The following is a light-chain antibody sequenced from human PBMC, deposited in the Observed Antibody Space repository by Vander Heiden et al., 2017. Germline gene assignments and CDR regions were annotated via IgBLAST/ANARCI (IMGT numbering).Light chain of an antibody. CDR3: QQSYSTPYT. J-gene: IGKJ2*01. Sequence: DLQMNQSPSSLSASLGDRVTITCRTSQNIDTYLNWYQQKPGKAPKLLMYGASSLQSGVPARFSGSGSGTDFTLTINSLQPEDFATYYCQQSYSTPYTFGQGTKLEIK. V-gene: IGKV1-39*01. CDR2: GAS. CDR1: QNIDTY.